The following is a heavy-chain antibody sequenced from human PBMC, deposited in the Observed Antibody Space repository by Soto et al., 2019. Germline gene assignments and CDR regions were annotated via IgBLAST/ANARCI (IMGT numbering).Heavy chain of an antibody. D-gene: IGHD6-13*01. Sequence: KPSETLSLTCSVSGGSISSGDYYWSWIRQPPGKGLEWIGYIYYSGSTYYNPSLKSRVTISVDTSKNQFSLKLTSVTAADTAVYYCARVTLYCERSSCHPDAYDIWGQGTKVTVSS. J-gene: IGHJ3*02. CDR2: IYYSGST. CDR1: GGSISSGDYY. V-gene: IGHV4-30-4*01. CDR3: ARVTLYCERSSCHPDAYDI.